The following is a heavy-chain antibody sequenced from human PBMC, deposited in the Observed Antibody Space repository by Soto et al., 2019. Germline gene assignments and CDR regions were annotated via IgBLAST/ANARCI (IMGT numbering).Heavy chain of an antibody. CDR1: GGSISSYY. V-gene: IGHV4-59*01. CDR3: ARDFGSGNDY. Sequence: PSETLSLTCTVSGGSISSYYWSWIRLPPGKGLEWIGYIYYSGSTNYNPSLKSRVTISVDTSKNQFSLKLSSVTAADTAVYYCARDFGSGNDYWGQGTLVTVS. CDR2: IYYSGST. J-gene: IGHJ4*02. D-gene: IGHD3-10*01.